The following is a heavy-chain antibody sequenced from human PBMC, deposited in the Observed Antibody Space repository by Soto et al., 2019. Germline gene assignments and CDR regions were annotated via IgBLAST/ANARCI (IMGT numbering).Heavy chain of an antibody. CDR3: AKADGSGSYYPADAFDI. Sequence: GGSLRLSCAASGFTFSSYAMSWVRQAPGKGLEWVSAISGSGGSTYYADSVKGRFTISRDNSKNTLYLQMNSLRAEDTAVYYCAKADGSGSYYPADAFDIWGQGTMVTVSS. CDR2: ISGSGGST. D-gene: IGHD3-10*01. CDR1: GFTFSSYA. J-gene: IGHJ3*02. V-gene: IGHV3-23*01.